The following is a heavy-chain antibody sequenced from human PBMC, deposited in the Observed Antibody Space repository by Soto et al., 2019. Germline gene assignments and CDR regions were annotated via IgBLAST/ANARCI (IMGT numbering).Heavy chain of an antibody. J-gene: IGHJ4*02. V-gene: IGHV1-2*04. D-gene: IGHD1-26*01. Sequence: GASVKVSCKVSGYTFTGYYMHWVRQAPGQGLEWMGWINPNSGGTNYAQKFQGWVTMTRDTSISTAYMELSRLRSDDTAVYYCARDSHIVGATMIDYWGQGTLVTVSS. CDR1: GYTFTGYY. CDR3: ARDSHIVGATMIDY. CDR2: INPNSGGT.